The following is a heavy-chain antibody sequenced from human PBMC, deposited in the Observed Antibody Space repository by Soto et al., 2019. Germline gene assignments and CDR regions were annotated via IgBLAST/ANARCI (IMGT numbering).Heavy chain of an antibody. CDR3: ARAPLSGGYSYGY. V-gene: IGHV4-31*03. CDR2: IYYSGST. J-gene: IGHJ4*02. D-gene: IGHD2-15*01. Sequence: PSETLSLTCTVSGGSISSGGYYWRWIRQHPGKGLEWIGYIYYSGSTYYNPSLKSRITISVDTSKNQFSLKLSSVTAADTAVYYCARAPLSGGYSYGYWGQGTLVTVSS. CDR1: GGSISSGGYY.